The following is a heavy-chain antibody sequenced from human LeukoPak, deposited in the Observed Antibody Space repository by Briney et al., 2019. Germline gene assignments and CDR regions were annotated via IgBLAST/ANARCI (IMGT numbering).Heavy chain of an antibody. V-gene: IGHV4-4*07. D-gene: IGHD6-19*01. Sequence: SETLSLTCTVSGGSISIYYWSWIRQPAGKGLEWIGRINTSGSTKYNPSLKSRVTMSVDTSKNQFSLKLKLNSVTAADTAVYYCARKQWVPYYFESWGQGALVTVSS. CDR1: GGSISIYY. J-gene: IGHJ4*02. CDR3: ARKQWVPYYFES. CDR2: INTSGST.